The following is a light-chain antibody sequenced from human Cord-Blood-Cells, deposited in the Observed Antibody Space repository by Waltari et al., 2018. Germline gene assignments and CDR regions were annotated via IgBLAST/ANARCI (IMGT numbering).Light chain of an antibody. CDR1: SSTIGINY. CDR3: AAWDDSLSRV. Sequence: QSVLTQPPSASATPGQRVTISFSGSSSTIGINYVSWYQQLPVTAPKLLVYSNNTRPSGVPDRFSGSKSGTSACLAISGLLSEDEAEYYCAAWDDSLSRVFGGGTKLTVL. V-gene: IGLV1-47*02. J-gene: IGLJ3*02. CDR2: SNN.